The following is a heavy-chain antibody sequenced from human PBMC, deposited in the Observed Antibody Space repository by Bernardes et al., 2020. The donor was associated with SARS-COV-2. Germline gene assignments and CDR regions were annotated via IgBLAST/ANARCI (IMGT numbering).Heavy chain of an antibody. CDR2: SIGHDGNE. D-gene: IGHD3-16*01. CDR3: AADIFWRSAADH. J-gene: IGHJ4*02. Sequence: GGSLRLSCTASGFSLSNHAMSWVRQAPGKGLEWVSSIGHDGNENYKDSVRGRLSITRDNYKNILYLQMNSMGGEDTAVYFCAADIFWRSAADHWGQGTLVTLS. V-gene: IGHV3-23*01. CDR1: GFSLSNHA.